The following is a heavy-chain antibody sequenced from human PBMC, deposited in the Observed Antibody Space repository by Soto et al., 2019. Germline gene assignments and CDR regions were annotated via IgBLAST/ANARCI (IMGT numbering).Heavy chain of an antibody. J-gene: IGHJ4*02. D-gene: IGHD2-2*02. Sequence: SETLSLTCTVSGGSISSGGYYWSWIRQHPGKGLEWIGYIYYSGSTYYNPSLKSRVTISVDTSKNQFSLKLSSVTAADTAVYYCASSYIVVVPAAIYFDYWGQGTLVTVSS. CDR3: ASSYIVVVPAAIYFDY. CDR2: IYYSGST. CDR1: GGSISSGGYY. V-gene: IGHV4-31*03.